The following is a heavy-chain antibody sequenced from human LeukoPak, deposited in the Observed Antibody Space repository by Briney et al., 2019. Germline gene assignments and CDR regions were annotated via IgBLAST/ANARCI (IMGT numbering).Heavy chain of an antibody. J-gene: IGHJ4*02. CDR1: GFIFDDYA. Sequence: QPGGSLRLSCAASGFIFDDYAMSWVRQAPGKGLEWVSGINLNGGSTGYANSVKGRFTISRDNAKNSLYLQMNSLRAEDTALYYCARPIRCSTPTCSMGYWGQGTLVTVSS. CDR3: ARPIRCSTPTCSMGY. D-gene: IGHD2-2*01. CDR2: INLNGGST. V-gene: IGHV3-20*04.